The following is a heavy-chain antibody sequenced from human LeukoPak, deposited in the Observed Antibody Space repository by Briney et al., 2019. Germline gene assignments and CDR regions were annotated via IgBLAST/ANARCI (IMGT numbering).Heavy chain of an antibody. CDR3: AKDGYSSGWYSGYFDY. CDR2: LRYDGSNK. V-gene: IGHV3-30*02. Sequence: GSLRTSCGAAGFTFRSYGMDRVRQAPGQGLGGGGFLRYDGSNKYYADSVKGRFTISRDNSKNTLYLQMNSLRAEDTAVYYCAKDGYSSGWYSGYFDYWGQGTLVTVSS. D-gene: IGHD6-19*01. J-gene: IGHJ4*02. CDR1: GFTFRSYG.